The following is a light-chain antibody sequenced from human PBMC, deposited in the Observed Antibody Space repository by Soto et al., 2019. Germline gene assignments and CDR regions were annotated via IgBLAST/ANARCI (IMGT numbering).Light chain of an antibody. CDR1: SSDVGAYNY. Sequence: QSALTQPPSASGSPGQSVTISCTGTSSDVGAYNYVSWYQQHAGKAPKLVIYEVTKRPSGVPDRFAGSKSANTASLTVSGLQEDDEADYYCSSFASSNTWVFGGGTKVTVL. V-gene: IGLV2-8*01. CDR3: SSFASSNTWV. J-gene: IGLJ3*02. CDR2: EVT.